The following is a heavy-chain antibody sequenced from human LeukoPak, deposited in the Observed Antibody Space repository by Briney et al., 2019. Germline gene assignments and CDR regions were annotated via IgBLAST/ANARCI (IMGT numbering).Heavy chain of an antibody. D-gene: IGHD3-22*01. CDR2: IYYSGST. CDR3: ARDYSAWYYDSSGYYSWFDP. CDR1: GGSISSGDYY. J-gene: IGHJ5*02. V-gene: IGHV4-30-4*08. Sequence: SETLSLTCTVSGGSISSGDYYWSWIRQPPGKGLEWIGYIYYSGSTYYNPSLKSRVTISVDTSKNQFSLKLSSVTAADTAVSYCARDYSAWYYDSSGYYSWFDPWGQGTLVTVSS.